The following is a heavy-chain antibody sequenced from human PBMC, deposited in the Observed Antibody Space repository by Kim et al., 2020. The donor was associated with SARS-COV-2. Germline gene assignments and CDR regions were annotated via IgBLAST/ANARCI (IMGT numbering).Heavy chain of an antibody. CDR3: ASGWAARPYGMDV. D-gene: IGHD6-6*01. Sequence: YTPSLKSRVTISVDTSKNQFSLKLSSVTAADTAVYYCASGWAARPYGMDVWGQGTTVTVSS. J-gene: IGHJ6*02. V-gene: IGHV4-59*09.